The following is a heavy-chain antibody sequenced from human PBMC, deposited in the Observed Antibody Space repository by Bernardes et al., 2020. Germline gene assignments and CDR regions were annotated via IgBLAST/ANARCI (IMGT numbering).Heavy chain of an antibody. D-gene: IGHD3-3*01. CDR1: GFTFSSYA. Sequence: GGSLRLSCAASGFTFSSYAMSWVRQAPGKGLEWVSAISGSGGSTYYADSVKGRFTISRDNSKNTLYLQMNSLRAEDTAVYYCAKDMTIFGVVNTFDYWGQGTLVTVSS. CDR3: AKDMTIFGVVNTFDY. V-gene: IGHV3-23*01. CDR2: ISGSGGST. J-gene: IGHJ4*02.